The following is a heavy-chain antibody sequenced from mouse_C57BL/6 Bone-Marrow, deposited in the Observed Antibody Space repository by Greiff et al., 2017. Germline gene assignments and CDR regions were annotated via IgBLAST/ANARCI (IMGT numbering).Heavy chain of an antibody. D-gene: IGHD2-2*01. V-gene: IGHV1-50*01. Sequence: QVQLQQPGAELVKPGASVKLSCKASGYTFTSYWMQWVKPRPGQGLEWIGEIDPSDSYTNYKQKFKGKATLTVDTSSSTAYMQLSILTSEDSAVYYCASIYYGYERAMDYWGQGTSVTVSS. CDR2: IDPSDSYT. CDR1: GYTFTSYW. J-gene: IGHJ4*01. CDR3: ASIYYGYERAMDY.